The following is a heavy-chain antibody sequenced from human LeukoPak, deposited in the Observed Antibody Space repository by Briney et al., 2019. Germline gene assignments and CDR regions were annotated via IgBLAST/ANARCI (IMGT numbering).Heavy chain of an antibody. J-gene: IGHJ4*02. CDR3: ARIGVLGEGFDY. Sequence: SETLSLTCTVSGGSISSGDYYWSWIRQPPEKGLEWIGYIYNSGSTYYNPSLKSRVTISVDTSKNQFSLRLRSVTAADTAVYYCARIGVLGEGFDYWGQGTLVTVSS. CDR2: IYNSGST. V-gene: IGHV4-30-4*01. CDR1: GGSISSGDYY. D-gene: IGHD3-3*02.